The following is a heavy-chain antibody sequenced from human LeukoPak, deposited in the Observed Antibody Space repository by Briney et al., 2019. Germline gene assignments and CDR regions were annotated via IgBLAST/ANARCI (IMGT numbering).Heavy chain of an antibody. CDR1: GYTFTGYY. CDR2: INPNSGGT. J-gene: IGHJ4*02. Sequence: APVKVSCKASGYTFTGYYMHWVRQAPGQGLEWMGRINPNSGGTNYAQKFQGRVTMTRDTSISTAYMELSRLRSDDTAVYYCARVKQPYYDSSGYYKGAYYFDYWGQGTLVTVSS. D-gene: IGHD3-22*01. V-gene: IGHV1-2*06. CDR3: ARVKQPYYDSSGYYKGAYYFDY.